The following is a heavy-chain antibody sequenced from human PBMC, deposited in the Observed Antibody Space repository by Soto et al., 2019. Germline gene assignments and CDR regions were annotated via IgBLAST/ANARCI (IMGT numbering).Heavy chain of an antibody. V-gene: IGHV4-34*01. CDR3: ARGAVGYYNYYFVY. CDR1: GGSFSGYY. J-gene: IGHJ4*02. CDR2: INPSGST. Sequence: QVQLQQWGAGLLKPSETLSLTCAVYGGSFSGYYWNWIRQPPGKGLEWIGEINPSGSTTYNPSLKSRVTISLDASNNQFSLRLSSVTAADTAVYYCARGAVGYYNYYFVYWGQGTLVTVSS. D-gene: IGHD3-9*01.